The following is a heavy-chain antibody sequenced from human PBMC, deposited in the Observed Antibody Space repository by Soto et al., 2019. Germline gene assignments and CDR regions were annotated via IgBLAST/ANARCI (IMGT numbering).Heavy chain of an antibody. CDR1: GGTFSSYT. D-gene: IGHD3-10*01. CDR2: IIPILGIA. J-gene: IGHJ4*02. Sequence: QVHLVQSGAEVKKPGSSVKVSCKASGGTFSSYTISWVRQAPGQGLEWMGRIIPILGIANYAQKFQGRVTNTADKFTSTAYMELSSLRSEDTALYYCARGSERITMVRGVIYGVPLFDYLGQGTLVTVSS. CDR3: ARGSERITMVRGVIYGVPLFDY. V-gene: IGHV1-69*02.